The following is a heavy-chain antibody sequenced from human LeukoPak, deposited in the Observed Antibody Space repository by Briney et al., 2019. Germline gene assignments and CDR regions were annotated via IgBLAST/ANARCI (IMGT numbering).Heavy chain of an antibody. Sequence: GASVKVSCKASGYTFSDSFMHWVRQAPGQGPGWMGWINPVSGDTNFAQRFQGRVTLTRDTSISTAYMELSTLRSDDTAVYYCARDLQWGSGYDLDYWGQGTLVIVSS. CDR2: INPVSGDT. CDR3: ARDLQWGSGYDLDY. CDR1: GYTFSDSF. V-gene: IGHV1-2*02. J-gene: IGHJ4*02. D-gene: IGHD5-12*01.